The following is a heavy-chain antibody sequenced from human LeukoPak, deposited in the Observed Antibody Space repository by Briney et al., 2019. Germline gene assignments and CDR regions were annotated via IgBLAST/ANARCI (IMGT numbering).Heavy chain of an antibody. V-gene: IGHV3-23*01. CDR3: AKDLVPRKEPPYYFDY. J-gene: IGHJ4*02. D-gene: IGHD1-14*01. Sequence: PGGSLRLSCAASGFTFSNYAMSWVRQAPGQGLDWDSAISDTGVTAYYADSVKGRFTISRDNSKSTLYLQMNYLRAEDTAVYYCAKDLVPRKEPPYYFDYWGQGTLVTVSS. CDR1: GFTFSNYA. CDR2: ISDTGVTA.